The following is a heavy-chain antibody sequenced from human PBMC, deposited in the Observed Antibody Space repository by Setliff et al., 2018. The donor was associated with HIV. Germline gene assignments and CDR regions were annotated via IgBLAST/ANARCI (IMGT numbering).Heavy chain of an antibody. CDR2: IIPIFGTA. Sequence: SVKVSCKASGGTFSSYAISWVRQAPGQGFEWMGGIIPIFGTANYAQKFQGRVTITTDESTSTAYMELSSLRSEDTAVYYCARERGSGYSFDYWGQGTLVTVSS. J-gene: IGHJ4*02. CDR3: ARERGSGYSFDY. CDR1: GGTFSSYA. V-gene: IGHV1-69*05. D-gene: IGHD5-12*01.